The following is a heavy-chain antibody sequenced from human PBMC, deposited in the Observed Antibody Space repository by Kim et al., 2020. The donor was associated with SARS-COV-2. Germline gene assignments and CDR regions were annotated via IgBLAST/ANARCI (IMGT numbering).Heavy chain of an antibody. D-gene: IGHD6-19*01. V-gene: IGHV1-18*01. Sequence: ASVKVSCKTSGYIYINCGIVWVRQAPGQGLEWMGWINAHKNDRDYAEKFQDRLTLTADTSTRTTYMELTNLTSADTGIYFCARDWAVAAAFDYWGQGTHVTVSS. J-gene: IGHJ4*01. CDR2: INAHKNDR. CDR1: GYIYINCG. CDR3: ARDWAVAAAFDY.